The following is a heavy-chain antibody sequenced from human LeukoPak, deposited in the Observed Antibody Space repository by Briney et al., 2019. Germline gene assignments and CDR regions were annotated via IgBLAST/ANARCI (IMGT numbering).Heavy chain of an antibody. Sequence: GGSLRLSCAASGFTVSSNEMSWVRQAPGKGLEWVSSISGGSTYYADSRKGRFTISRDNSKNTVYLQMNSLRAEDTAVYYCARVGTGSWYFDLWGRGTLVTFSS. V-gene: IGHV3-38-3*01. CDR2: ISGGST. D-gene: IGHD3-10*01. CDR3: ARVGTGSWYFDL. J-gene: IGHJ2*01. CDR1: GFTVSSNE.